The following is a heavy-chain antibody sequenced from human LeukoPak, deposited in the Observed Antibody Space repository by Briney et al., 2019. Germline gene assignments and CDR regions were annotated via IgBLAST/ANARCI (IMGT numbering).Heavy chain of an antibody. Sequence: GGSLRLSCAASGFTFCTFWMTWLAQAPGKGLEWLANIKEDGSETYYVDSVKGRFTISRDNAKSSLYLQMNTVRFEDTAVYYCARDGPRSGESSYDYWGQGTLVTVSS. CDR1: GFTFCTFW. CDR2: IKEDGSET. CDR3: ARDGPRSGESSYDY. J-gene: IGHJ4*02. D-gene: IGHD6-13*01. V-gene: IGHV3-7*05.